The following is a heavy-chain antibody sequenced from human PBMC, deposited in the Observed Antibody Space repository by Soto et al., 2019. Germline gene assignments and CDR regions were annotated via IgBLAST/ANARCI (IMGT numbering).Heavy chain of an antibody. Sequence: GGSLRLSCAASGFTFSSYGMHWVRQAPGKGLEWVAVIWYDGSNKYYADSVKGRFTISRDNSKNTLYLQMNSLRAEDTAVYYCARSSYYFDRSGYRYIVYWGQGTLV. CDR2: IWYDGSNK. V-gene: IGHV3-33*01. CDR1: GFTFSSYG. D-gene: IGHD3-22*01. CDR3: ARSSYYFDRSGYRYIVY. J-gene: IGHJ4*02.